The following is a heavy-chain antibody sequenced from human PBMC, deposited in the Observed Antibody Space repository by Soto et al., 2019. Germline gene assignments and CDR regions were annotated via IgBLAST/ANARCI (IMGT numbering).Heavy chain of an antibody. J-gene: IGHJ4*02. D-gene: IGHD6-19*01. CDR2: IKSKTDGGTT. Sequence: GGSLRLSCAASGFTFTTAWINWVRQAPGKGLEWVGRIKSKTDGGTTDFAAPVKGRFTISRDDSKSTLYLQMNSLKTEDTAVYYCTTFSSGWPRSDYWGQGTLVTVSS. V-gene: IGHV3-15*07. CDR1: GFTFTTAW. CDR3: TTFSSGWPRSDY.